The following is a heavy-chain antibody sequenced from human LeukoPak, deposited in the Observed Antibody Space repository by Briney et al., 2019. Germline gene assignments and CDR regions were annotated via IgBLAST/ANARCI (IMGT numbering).Heavy chain of an antibody. D-gene: IGHD2-21*02. Sequence: PGGSLRLSCAASGFTFSSYGMSWVRQAPGKGLEWVSGINWTGGSTGYADSVEGRFTISRDNAKNSQYLQMNSLRVEDTALYYCARAQTYGDARLLLDYWGQGSLVSVSS. CDR3: ARAQTYGDARLLLDY. J-gene: IGHJ4*02. CDR2: INWTGGST. V-gene: IGHV3-20*04. CDR1: GFTFSSYG.